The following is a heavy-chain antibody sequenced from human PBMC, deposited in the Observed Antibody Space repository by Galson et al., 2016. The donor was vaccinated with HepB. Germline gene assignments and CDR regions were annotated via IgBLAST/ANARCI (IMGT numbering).Heavy chain of an antibody. CDR1: GDSLTSNNW. CDR3: ARGGRDDAFDI. V-gene: IGHV4-4*02. CDR2: IYHSGST. J-gene: IGHJ3*02. Sequence: ETLSLTCAVSGDSLTSNNWWGWVRQSPEKGLEWIGEIYHSGSTKYNPSLKSRVTISADKSKNHFFLNLTSVTAADTAVYYCARGGRDDAFDIWGQGTMATVSS.